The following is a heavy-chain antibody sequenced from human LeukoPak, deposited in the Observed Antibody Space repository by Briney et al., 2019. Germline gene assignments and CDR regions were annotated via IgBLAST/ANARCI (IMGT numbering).Heavy chain of an antibody. J-gene: IGHJ3*02. CDR2: INNDGSST. D-gene: IGHD1-26*01. V-gene: IGHV3-74*01. CDR1: GFTFSSYW. CDR3: ARSGRGGAFDI. Sequence: PGGSLRLSCGASGFTFSSYWMHWVRQAPGKGLVWVSRINNDGSSTSYADSVQGRFTISRDNAKNTLYLQMNSLRAEDTAVYYCARSGRGGAFDIWGQGTMVTVSS.